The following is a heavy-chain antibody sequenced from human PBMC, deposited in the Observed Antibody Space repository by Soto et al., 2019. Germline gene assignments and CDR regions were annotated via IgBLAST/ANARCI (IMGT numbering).Heavy chain of an antibody. V-gene: IGHV3-23*01. CDR2: ISGSGGTT. CDR3: AKGLGECSYYGMDV. J-gene: IGHJ6*02. D-gene: IGHD2-21*01. CDR1: GFTFTTHA. Sequence: EVPLLESGGGLVQPGGSLRLSCAASGFTFTTHAMNWVRQAPGKGLEWVSSISGSGGTTDYADSVKGRFTISRDNSKTTLYLQMNSLRAEDTAVYDCAKGLGECSYYGMDVWGQGTTVTVSS.